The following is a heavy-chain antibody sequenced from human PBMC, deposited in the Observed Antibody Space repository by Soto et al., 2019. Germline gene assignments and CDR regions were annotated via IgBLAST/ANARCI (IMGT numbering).Heavy chain of an antibody. CDR1: GGSISSGGYY. CDR3: ARDAGEWLLYRYGERVFDP. J-gene: IGHJ5*02. Sequence: SETLSLTCTVSGGSISSGGYYWSWIRQHPGKGLEWIGYIYYSGSTYYNPSLKSRVTISVDTSKNQFSLKLSSVTAADTAVYYCARDAGEWLLYRYGERVFDPWGQGTLVTVSS. CDR2: IYYSGST. V-gene: IGHV4-31*03. D-gene: IGHD3-3*01.